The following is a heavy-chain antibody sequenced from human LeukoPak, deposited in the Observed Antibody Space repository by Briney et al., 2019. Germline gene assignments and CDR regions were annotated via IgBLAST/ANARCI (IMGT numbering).Heavy chain of an antibody. Sequence: PSETLSLTCTVSGGSIRSYHWSWIRQPAGKGLEWIGYISYSGSTKYNPSLKSRVTISGDTSKNQFSLRLNSVTAADTAVYFCARAYRAHQTFHSYHYFDYWGQGTLVTVSS. V-gene: IGHV4-59*12. D-gene: IGHD5-18*01. J-gene: IGHJ4*02. CDR3: ARAYRAHQTFHSYHYFDY. CDR2: ISYSGST. CDR1: GGSIRSYH.